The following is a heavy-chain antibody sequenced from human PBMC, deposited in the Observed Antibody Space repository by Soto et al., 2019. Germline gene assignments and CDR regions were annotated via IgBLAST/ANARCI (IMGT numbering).Heavy chain of an antibody. J-gene: IGHJ4*02. CDR3: TTLATH. V-gene: IGHV3-15*01. Sequence: EVQLVESGGGLVKPGGSLRLSCEASGLILNRAWMSWVRQAPGKGLEWLGRIKSKTDGGTTDYAAPVKGRFTISRDDSKNTLYLQLNSLKTEDSAVYYCTTLATHWGQGALVTVSS. CDR1: GLILNRAW. D-gene: IGHD1-26*01. CDR2: IKSKTDGGTT.